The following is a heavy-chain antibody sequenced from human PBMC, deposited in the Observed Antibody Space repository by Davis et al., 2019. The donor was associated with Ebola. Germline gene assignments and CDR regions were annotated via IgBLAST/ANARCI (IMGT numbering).Heavy chain of an antibody. Sequence: GESLKISCAASGFTFSNYWMNWVRQAPGKGLVWVSDINSDGSTTRYADSVKGRFTISRDNAKNTLYLQMNSLRAEDTAVYYCATDRNWDFDYWGQGTLVTVSS. CDR1: GFTFSNYW. J-gene: IGHJ4*02. V-gene: IGHV3-74*01. D-gene: IGHD7-27*01. CDR3: ATDRNWDFDY. CDR2: INSDGSTT.